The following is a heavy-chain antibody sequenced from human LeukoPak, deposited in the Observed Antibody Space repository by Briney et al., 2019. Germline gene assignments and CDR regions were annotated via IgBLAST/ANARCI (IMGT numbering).Heavy chain of an antibody. D-gene: IGHD5-18*01. CDR1: GFTFSSYG. CDR2: IRYDGSNK. CDR3: ARHLSGVTGYTYGRGIDY. V-gene: IGHV3-30*02. J-gene: IGHJ4*02. Sequence: GGSLRLSCAASGFTFSSYGMHWVRQAPGKGLEWVAFIRYDGSNKYYADSVKGRFTISRDNAKTSLYLHMNSLRAEDTVVYYCARHLSGVTGYTYGRGIDYWGQGTLVTVSS.